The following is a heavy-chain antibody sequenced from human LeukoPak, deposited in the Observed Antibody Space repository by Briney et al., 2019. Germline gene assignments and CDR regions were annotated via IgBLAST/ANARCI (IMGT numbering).Heavy chain of an antibody. CDR1: GGSISSGGYS. Sequence: SETLSLTCAVSGGSISSGGYSWSWIRQPPGKGLEWIGYIYHSGSTYYNPSLKSRVTISVDRSKNQFSLKLSSVTAADTAVYYCVRDLYYYDSSRAFDIWGQGTMVTVSS. CDR2: IYHSGST. CDR3: VRDLYYYDSSRAFDI. V-gene: IGHV4-30-2*01. D-gene: IGHD3-22*01. J-gene: IGHJ3*02.